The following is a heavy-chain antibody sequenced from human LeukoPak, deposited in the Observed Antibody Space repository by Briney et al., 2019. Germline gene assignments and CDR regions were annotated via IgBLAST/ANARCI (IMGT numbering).Heavy chain of an antibody. CDR2: IYTGATT. CDR3: ARDLKDGSGSSYYYGMDV. CDR1: GLSVSSNY. D-gene: IGHD3-10*01. Sequence: GGSLRLSCAASGLSVSSNYMSWVRQAPGKGLEWVSIIYTGATTNYADSVKGRFTISRDNAKNSLYLQMNSLRAEDTAVYYCARDLKDGSGSSYYYGMDVWGQGTTVTVSS. V-gene: IGHV3-66*01. J-gene: IGHJ6*02.